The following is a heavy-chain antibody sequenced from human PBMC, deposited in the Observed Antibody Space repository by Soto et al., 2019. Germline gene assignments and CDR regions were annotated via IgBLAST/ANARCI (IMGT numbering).Heavy chain of an antibody. V-gene: IGHV4-59*08. D-gene: IGHD5-12*01. J-gene: IGHJ5*02. Sequence: SETLSLTCTVSGGSISSYYWSWIRQPPGKGLEWIGYIYYSGSTNYNPSLKSRVTISVDTSKNQFSLKLSSVTAADTAVYYCARGGPNIVATIDWFDPWGQGTLVTVSS. CDR1: GGSISSYY. CDR2: IYYSGST. CDR3: ARGGPNIVATIDWFDP.